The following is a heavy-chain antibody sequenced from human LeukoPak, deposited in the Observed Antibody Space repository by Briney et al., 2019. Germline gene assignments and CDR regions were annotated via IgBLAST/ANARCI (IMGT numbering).Heavy chain of an antibody. Sequence: PGGSLRLSCSASGFTFSSYAMHWVRQAPGKGLEYVSAIGSNGGNTYYADSVKGRFTISRDNAKNSLYLQMNSLRAEDTAVYYCARALTYYYDSSGFFGYWGQGTLVTVSS. CDR3: ARALTYYYDSSGFFGY. CDR2: IGSNGGNT. J-gene: IGHJ4*02. V-gene: IGHV3-64*04. CDR1: GFTFSSYA. D-gene: IGHD3-22*01.